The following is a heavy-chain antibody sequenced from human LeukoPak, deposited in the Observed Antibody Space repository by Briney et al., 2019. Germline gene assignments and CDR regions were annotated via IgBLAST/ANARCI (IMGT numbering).Heavy chain of an antibody. V-gene: IGHV1-2*02. CDR2: INPNSGGT. CDR1: GYTFTGYY. CDR3: ASPAYCSSTSCSPYYYYYMDV. D-gene: IGHD2-2*01. J-gene: IGHJ6*03. Sequence: ASVKVSCKASGYTFTGYYMHWVRQAPGQGLEWMGWINPNSGGTNYAQKFQGRVTITADESTSTAYMELSSLRSEDTAVYYCASPAYCSSTSCSPYYYYYMDVWGKGTTVTISS.